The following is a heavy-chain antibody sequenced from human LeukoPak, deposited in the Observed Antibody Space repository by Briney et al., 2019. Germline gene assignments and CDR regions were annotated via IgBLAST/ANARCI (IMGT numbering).Heavy chain of an antibody. D-gene: IGHD3-9*01. Sequence: GGSLRLSCAASGFIFSSHAMHWVRQAPGKGLEWVAVIQYDGSEKRYADSVKSRFTVSRDNSKNTLYLQMDSLTAEDTAVYHCAKDLTGAYCSDYWGQGTLVTVSS. CDR1: GFIFSSHA. V-gene: IGHV3-30-3*01. J-gene: IGHJ4*02. CDR2: IQYDGSEK. CDR3: AKDLTGAYCSDY.